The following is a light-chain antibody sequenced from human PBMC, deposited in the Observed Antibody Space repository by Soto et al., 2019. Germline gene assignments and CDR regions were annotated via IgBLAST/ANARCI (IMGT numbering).Light chain of an antibody. CDR1: SSDVGGNNH. CDR2: EVS. Sequence: QSALTQPASVSGSPGQSITISCTGTSSDVGGNNHVSWYQQHPGKAPKLLIYEVSKRPSGVPDRFSGSKSGNTASLTVSGLQAEDEADYYCNSYAGSNNWVFGGGTKLTVL. J-gene: IGLJ3*02. V-gene: IGLV2-8*01. CDR3: NSYAGSNNWV.